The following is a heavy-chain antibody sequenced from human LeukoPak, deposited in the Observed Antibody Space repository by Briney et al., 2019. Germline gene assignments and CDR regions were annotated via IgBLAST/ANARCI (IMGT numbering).Heavy chain of an antibody. D-gene: IGHD6-19*01. CDR3: AMRGIAVAGGGFDP. CDR2: IYTSGST. V-gene: IGHV4-4*07. CDR1: GGSISSYY. Sequence: SETLSLTCTVSGGSISSYYWSWIRQPAGKGLEWIGRIYTSGSTNYNPSLKSRVTMSVDTSKNQFSLKLSSVTAADTAVYYCAMRGIAVAGGGFDPWGQGTLVTVSS. J-gene: IGHJ5*02.